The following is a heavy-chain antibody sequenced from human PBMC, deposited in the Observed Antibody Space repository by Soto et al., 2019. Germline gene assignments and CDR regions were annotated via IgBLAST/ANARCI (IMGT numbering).Heavy chain of an antibody. CDR1: GFSFSSYA. Sequence: EVQLLESGGGLVQPGGSLRLSCAASGFSFSSYAMTWVRQAPGEGLQWVSSISGSGDTYYSDSVKGRFTISRDNSKNTLTLQMNSLRAEDTAIYYCAKYSSDWDEDYRGQGTLVTVSS. CDR2: ISGSGDT. J-gene: IGHJ4*02. D-gene: IGHD6-19*01. V-gene: IGHV3-23*01. CDR3: AKYSSDWDEDY.